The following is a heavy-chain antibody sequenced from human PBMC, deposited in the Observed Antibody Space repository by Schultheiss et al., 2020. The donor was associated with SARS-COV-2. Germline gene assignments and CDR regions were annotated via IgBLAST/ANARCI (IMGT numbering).Heavy chain of an antibody. CDR1: GGSISSYY. CDR3: ARDRRAAANWFDP. J-gene: IGHJ5*02. Sequence: SETLSLTCTVSGGSISSYYWSWIRQPAGKGLEWIGEINHSGSTNYNPSLKSRVTISVDTSKNQFSLKLSSVTAADTAVYYCARDRRAAANWFDPWGQGTLVTVSS. V-gene: IGHV4-59*12. CDR2: INHSGST. D-gene: IGHD6-13*01.